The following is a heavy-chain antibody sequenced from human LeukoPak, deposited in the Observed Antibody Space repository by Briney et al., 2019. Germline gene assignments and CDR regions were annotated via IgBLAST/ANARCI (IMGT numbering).Heavy chain of an antibody. V-gene: IGHV3-30*19. CDR1: EFTFSSYG. CDR2: ISYDESDK. CDR3: ARRWYFDL. J-gene: IGHJ2*01. Sequence: GGSLRLSCAASEFTFSSYGMHWVRQAPGKGLEWVAVISYDESDKYYADSVKGRFTISRDNSKNTLYLQMNSLRVEDTAVYYCARRWYFDLWGRGTLVTVSS.